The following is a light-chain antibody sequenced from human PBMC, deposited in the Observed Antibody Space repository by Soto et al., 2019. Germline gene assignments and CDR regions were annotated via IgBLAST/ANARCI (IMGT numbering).Light chain of an antibody. CDR2: YDS. V-gene: IGLV3-21*04. J-gene: IGLJ2*01. CDR3: QVWDSSSDHVV. CDR1: NIGSKS. Sequence: SYELTQPPSVSVAPGKTARITCGGNNIGSKSVHWYQQKPGQAPVLVIYYDSDPPSGITERFSGSNSGNTATLTISRVEAGDEADYYCQVWDSSSDHVVFGGGTKLTVL.